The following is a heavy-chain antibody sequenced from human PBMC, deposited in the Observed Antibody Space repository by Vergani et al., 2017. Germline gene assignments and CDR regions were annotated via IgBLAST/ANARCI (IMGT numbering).Heavy chain of an antibody. Sequence: QVHLQQWGAGLLKPSETLSLTCAVYGGSFSGYYWSWIRQPLGKGLEWIGEINHSGSTNYNPSLKSRVTISVDTSKNQFSLKLSSVTAADTAVYYCARGPRFLTTPNYYYYYMDVWGKGTTVTVSS. J-gene: IGHJ6*03. CDR2: INHSGST. CDR1: GGSFSGYY. V-gene: IGHV4-34*01. D-gene: IGHD3-22*01. CDR3: ARGPRFLTTPNYYYYYMDV.